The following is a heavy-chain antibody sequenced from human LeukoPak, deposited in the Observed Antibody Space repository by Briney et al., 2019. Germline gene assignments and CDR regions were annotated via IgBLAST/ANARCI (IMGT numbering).Heavy chain of an antibody. CDR3: ARRGMMYSYDSSGYPH. V-gene: IGHV4-34*01. D-gene: IGHD3-22*01. J-gene: IGHJ4*02. Sequence: SETLSLTCAVYGESFSGYYWSWIRQPSGKGLEWIGDINHSGTTNYNPSLKSRLTISVDTSKNQFSLKLSSVTAADTAVYYCARRGMMYSYDSSGYPHWGQGTLVSVSS. CDR2: INHSGTT. CDR1: GESFSGYY.